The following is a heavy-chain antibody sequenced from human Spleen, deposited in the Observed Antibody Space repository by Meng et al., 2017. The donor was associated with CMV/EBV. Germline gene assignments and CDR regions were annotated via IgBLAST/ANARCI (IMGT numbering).Heavy chain of an antibody. D-gene: IGHD3-3*01. V-gene: IGHV3-21*01. Sequence: GESLKISCAASGFTFSIYSMKWVRQAPGKGLEWVSSISSSNNCISYADSVKGRFTISRDNAKNSLYLQMNSLRAEDTAVYYCARAKQSGSGYSMDYFDYWGQGTLVTVSS. CDR2: ISSSNNCI. CDR1: GFTFSIYS. CDR3: ARAKQSGSGYSMDYFDY. J-gene: IGHJ4*02.